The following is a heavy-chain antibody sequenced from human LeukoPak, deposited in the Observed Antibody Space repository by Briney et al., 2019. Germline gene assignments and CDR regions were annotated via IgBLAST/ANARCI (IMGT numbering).Heavy chain of an antibody. V-gene: IGHV3-48*03. CDR2: ISSGGSTI. Sequence: PGGSLRLSCAASGFTFSSHEMNWVRQPPGKGLEWVSYISSGGSTIYYADSVKGRFTVSRDNAKNSLYLQMNSLRAEDTALYYCARDAWFDPWGQGTLVAVSS. CDR3: ARDAWFDP. CDR1: GFTFSSHE. J-gene: IGHJ5*02.